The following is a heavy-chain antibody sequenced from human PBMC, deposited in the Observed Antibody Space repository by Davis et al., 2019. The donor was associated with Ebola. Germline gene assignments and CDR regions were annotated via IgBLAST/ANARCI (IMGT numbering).Heavy chain of an antibody. CDR2: IYPGDSDT. V-gene: IGHV5-51*01. CDR3: ARQDDSQSFN. D-gene: IGHD3-16*02. CDR1: GYSFTSYW. J-gene: IGHJ4*02. Sequence: KVSCKGSGYSFTSYWIGWVRQMPGKGLEWVGIIYPGDSDTRYSPSFQGQVTISADKSITTAYLQWSSLKASDAAMYYCARQDDSQSFNWGQGTLVTVSS.